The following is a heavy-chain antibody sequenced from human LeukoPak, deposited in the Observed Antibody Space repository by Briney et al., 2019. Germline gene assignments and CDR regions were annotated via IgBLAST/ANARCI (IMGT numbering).Heavy chain of an antibody. CDR3: ARRPGLERYYFDY. D-gene: IGHD1-1*01. Sequence: PGGSLRLSCAASGFTFSSYAMSWVRQAPGKGLEWVSAISAGGSTYYADSVKGRFTISRDNSKNTLYLQMNSLRAEDTAVYYCARRPGLERYYFDYWGQGTLVTVSS. CDR1: GFTFSSYA. CDR2: ISAGGST. J-gene: IGHJ4*02. V-gene: IGHV3-23*01.